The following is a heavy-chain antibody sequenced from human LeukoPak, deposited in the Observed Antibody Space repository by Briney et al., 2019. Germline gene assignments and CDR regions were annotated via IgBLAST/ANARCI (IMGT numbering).Heavy chain of an antibody. CDR1: GGSISSYY. J-gene: IGHJ6*02. V-gene: IGHV4-59*01. D-gene: IGHD1-26*01. CDR2: IFYSGST. Sequence: SETLPLTCTVSGGSISSYYWSWIRQPPGKGLEWIGYIFYSGSTSYNPSLKSRVTISVDTSKNQFSLKLSSVTAADTAVYYCARGGNYGMDVWGQGTTVTVSS. CDR3: ARGGNYGMDV.